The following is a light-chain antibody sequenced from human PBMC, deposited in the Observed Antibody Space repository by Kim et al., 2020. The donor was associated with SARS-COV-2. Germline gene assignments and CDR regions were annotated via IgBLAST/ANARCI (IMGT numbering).Light chain of an antibody. CDR3: LQYNSYPFT. CDR2: GAS. J-gene: IGKJ4*01. Sequence: DIRMTQSPSSLSASVGDRVTMTCRASQDIRDDLGWYQQKSGKAPKRLIYGASSLQSGVPSRFSGSGSGTEFTLTISSLQPEDFASYYCLQYNSYPFTFGGGTKLEI. CDR1: QDIRDD. V-gene: IGKV1-17*01.